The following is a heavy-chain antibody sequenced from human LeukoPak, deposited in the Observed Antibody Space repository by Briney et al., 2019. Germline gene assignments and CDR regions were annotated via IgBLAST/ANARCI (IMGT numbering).Heavy chain of an antibody. D-gene: IGHD2-2*01. Sequence: PSETLSLTCAVYGGPFSGHYWTWIRQPPGKGLEWIGESTHSGSINYNPPLKSRVTISVDTSKSQFSLKLPSETAADTAVYHCARGRTGAAALVSLGAGTLVTVSS. CDR3: ARGRTGAAALVS. J-gene: IGHJ4*02. CDR1: GGPFSGHY. CDR2: STHSGSI. V-gene: IGHV4-34*01.